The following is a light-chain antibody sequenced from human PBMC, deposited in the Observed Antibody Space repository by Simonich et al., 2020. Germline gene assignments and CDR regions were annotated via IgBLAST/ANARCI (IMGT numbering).Light chain of an antibody. J-gene: IGLJ3*02. CDR2: DVS. CDR3: SSYTSSSTWV. Sequence: QSALTQPASVSGSPGQSITISCTGTSSDVGGYNYVSWYQKHPGKAPQLMIYDVSKRPSGVSNRFSGSKSGNTASLTISGLQAEDEADYYCSSYTSSSTWVFGGGTKLTVL. CDR1: SSDVGGYNY. V-gene: IGLV2-14*01.